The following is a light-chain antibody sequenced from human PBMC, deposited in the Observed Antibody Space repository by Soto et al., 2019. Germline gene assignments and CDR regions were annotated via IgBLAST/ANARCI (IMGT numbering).Light chain of an antibody. J-gene: IGKJ1*01. V-gene: IGKV3-20*01. CDR2: ATS. CDR1: QSIDTRY. Sequence: ESVLTQSPGTLSSSPGERATLSCRASQSIDTRYFAWYQHKPGQAPRLLIYATSSRATGIPDRFGGSGSGTDFTLTINRLEPEDFAVYYCQQYFASSWTFGQGTKVDIK. CDR3: QQYFASSWT.